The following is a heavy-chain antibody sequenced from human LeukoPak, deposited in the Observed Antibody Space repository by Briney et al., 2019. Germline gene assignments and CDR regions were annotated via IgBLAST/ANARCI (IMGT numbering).Heavy chain of an antibody. CDR2: IYTSGST. J-gene: IGHJ4*02. CDR3: ARDRIAVAGRAYFDY. Sequence: SETLSLTCTVSGGSISSYYWSWIRQPAGKGLEWIGRIYTSGSTNYNPSLKSRVTMSVNTSKNQFSLKLSSVTAADTAVYYCARDRIAVAGRAYFDYWGQGTLVTVSS. V-gene: IGHV4-4*07. CDR1: GGSISSYY. D-gene: IGHD6-19*01.